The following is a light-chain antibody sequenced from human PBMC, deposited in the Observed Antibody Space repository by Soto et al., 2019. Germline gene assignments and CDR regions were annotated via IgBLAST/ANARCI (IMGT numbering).Light chain of an antibody. V-gene: IGKV1-13*02. CDR3: LQFNSYPIT. CDR2: DAS. J-gene: IGKJ5*01. Sequence: AIQLTQSPSSLSASVGDRVTITCRASQGISSALAWYQQKPGKAPKLLIYDASGLESGVPSRFSGSGAGTDFTLTISRLQPEELATYYCLQFNSYPITFGQGTRLEIK. CDR1: QGISSA.